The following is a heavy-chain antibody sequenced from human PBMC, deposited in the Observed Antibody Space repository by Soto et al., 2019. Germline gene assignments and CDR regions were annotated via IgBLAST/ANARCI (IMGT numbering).Heavy chain of an antibody. V-gene: IGHV2-5*02. Sequence: SGPTLVNPTQTLTLTCTFSGFSLSTNGVRVGWIRQPAGKALEWLALIHWDDDKRYSPSLERRLTITKDTSKNQVVLTMTNMDPLDTATYYCVHALERGYYSNNMDVSGQGTTVTVSS. CDR1: GFSLSTNGVR. CDR2: IHWDDDK. J-gene: IGHJ6*02. D-gene: IGHD3-10*01. CDR3: VHALERGYYSNNMDV.